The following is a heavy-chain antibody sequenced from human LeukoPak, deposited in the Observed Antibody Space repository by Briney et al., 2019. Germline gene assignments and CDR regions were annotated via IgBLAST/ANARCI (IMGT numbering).Heavy chain of an antibody. Sequence: GGSLRLSCAASGFTFSSYWMSWVRQAPGKGLEWVANIKQDGSEKYYVDSVKGRFTISRDNAKNTLYLQMNSLRAEDTAVYYCAKVGVPTRPYYFDYWGQGTLVTVSS. J-gene: IGHJ4*02. CDR2: IKQDGSEK. D-gene: IGHD3-10*01. CDR3: AKVGVPTRPYYFDY. CDR1: GFTFSSYW. V-gene: IGHV3-7*03.